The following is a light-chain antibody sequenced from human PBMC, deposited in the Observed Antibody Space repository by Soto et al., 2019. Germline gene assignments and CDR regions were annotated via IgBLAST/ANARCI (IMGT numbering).Light chain of an antibody. J-gene: IGKJ2*01. V-gene: IGKV3-11*01. CDR2: DAS. Sequence: EIVLTQSPATLSLSPGERATLSCRASQSVSSYLAWYQQKPGQAHRLLIYDASNRSTGIPARFSGSGSGTDFTSTIRILDPEDVAISYCQQRSNFPVTFGLITKLEIK. CDR1: QSVSSY. CDR3: QQRSNFPVT.